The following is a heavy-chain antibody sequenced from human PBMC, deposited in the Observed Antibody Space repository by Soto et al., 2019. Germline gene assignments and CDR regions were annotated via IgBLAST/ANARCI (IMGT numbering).Heavy chain of an antibody. D-gene: IGHD3-9*01. V-gene: IGHV3-21*02. CDR1: GFAFNTYS. CDR3: VRHLGRYFRSGYMYL. Sequence: EVQLVESGGGLVKPGGSLRLSCTASGFAFNTYSMNWVRQAPGKGLEWVSSINEDSTYIYYADSLRGRITISRDNAKDSLFLHMHILRLDDAAVYYCVRHLGRYFRSGYMYLWGDGATVTVSS. J-gene: IGHJ6*03. CDR2: INEDSTYI.